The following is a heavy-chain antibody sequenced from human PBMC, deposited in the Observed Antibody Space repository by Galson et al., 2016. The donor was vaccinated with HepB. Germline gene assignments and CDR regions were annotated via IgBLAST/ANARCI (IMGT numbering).Heavy chain of an antibody. V-gene: IGHV4-59*08. Sequence: ETLSLTCSVSGGSVSSHYWSWIRQPPGKGLEWIGYIYYSGSTNYNPSLKSRVTISIDTSKNQFSLKLSSVTAADTAVYYCARNHDFWSGYSEFDHWGQGTLVTVSS. CDR2: IYYSGST. J-gene: IGHJ4*02. D-gene: IGHD3-3*01. CDR1: GGSVSSHY. CDR3: ARNHDFWSGYSEFDH.